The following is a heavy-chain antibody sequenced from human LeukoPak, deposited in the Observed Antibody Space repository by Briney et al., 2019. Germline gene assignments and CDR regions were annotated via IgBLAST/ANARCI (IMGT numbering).Heavy chain of an antibody. CDR1: GDSIRKGGYY. J-gene: IGHJ4*02. D-gene: IGHD6-13*01. Sequence: SETLSLTCTVSGDSIRKGGYYWSWIRQHPEKGLEWIGYIFYTGNTHYNPSLQSRVSLSIDTSANHFSLKVNSVTAADTAVYYCARVVLGYFDVWGQGSLVTVSS. CDR2: IFYTGNT. V-gene: IGHV4-31*03. CDR3: ARVVLGYFDV.